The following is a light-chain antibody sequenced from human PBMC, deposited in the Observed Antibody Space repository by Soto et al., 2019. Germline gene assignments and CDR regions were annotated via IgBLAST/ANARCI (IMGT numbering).Light chain of an antibody. J-gene: IGKJ5*01. Sequence: PASLSFSPVQRATLSCRASQSVSSYLAWYQQKPGQAARLLIYDASNRATGIPARFSGSGSGTDFTLTISSLEPEDFAVYYCQQRSNWHPITFGQGTRLEIK. CDR3: QQRSNWHPIT. CDR2: DAS. CDR1: QSVSSY. V-gene: IGKV3-11*01.